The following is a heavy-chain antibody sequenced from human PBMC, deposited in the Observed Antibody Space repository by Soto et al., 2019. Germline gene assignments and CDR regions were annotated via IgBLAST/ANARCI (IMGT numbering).Heavy chain of an antibody. Sequence: GGSLRLSCEASGFTVSDNYMTWVRQAPGKGLEWVSLIYSDVYSAGTTYYADSVKGRFTIFRDNSKNTLYLQMDSLRAEDTAVYYCARQQSIAEELREYNGMDVWGQGTTVTVSS. CDR2: IYSDVYSAGTT. V-gene: IGHV3-53*01. J-gene: IGHJ6*02. CDR1: GFTVSDNY. CDR3: ARQQSIAEELREYNGMDV. D-gene: IGHD6-6*01.